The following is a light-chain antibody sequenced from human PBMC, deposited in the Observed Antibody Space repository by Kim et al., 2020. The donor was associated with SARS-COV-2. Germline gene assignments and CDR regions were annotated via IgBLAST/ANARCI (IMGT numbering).Light chain of an antibody. CDR2: DAS. CDR3: QQYNDWRT. Sequence: LSGSTGERASLTCRASQKIRDSLAWYRRKPGQAPRLLIYDASTRATDIPARFSVSGSVTEFTLTISSLQSEDCALFYCQQYNDWRTFGQGAKLEIK. CDR1: QKIRDS. V-gene: IGKV3-15*01. J-gene: IGKJ2*01.